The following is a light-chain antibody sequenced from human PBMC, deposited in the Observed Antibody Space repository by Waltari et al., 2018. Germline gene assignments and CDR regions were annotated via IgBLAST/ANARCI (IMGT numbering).Light chain of an antibody. V-gene: IGKV1-39*01. Sequence: DIQMTQSPSSLSASVGDRVTITCRASQSISSYLNWYQQKPVRAPKLLIFAASSLQSGVPSRFSGSGSGTDFTLTISSLQPEDFATYHCQQSYSAPEYTFGQGTKLEIK. CDR2: AAS. J-gene: IGKJ2*01. CDR1: QSISSY. CDR3: QQSYSAPEYT.